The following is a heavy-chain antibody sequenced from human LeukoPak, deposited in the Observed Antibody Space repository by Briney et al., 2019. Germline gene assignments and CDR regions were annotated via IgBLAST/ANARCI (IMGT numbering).Heavy chain of an antibody. CDR1: GFTFSTYW. Sequence: GGSLRLSCAASGFTFSTYWMNWVRQAPGKGLEWVANIKPDGSDKYYVDSVKGRFTVSRDNAKNSLYLQMNSLRAEDAAVYYCAKGGDHWGQGTLVTVSS. V-gene: IGHV3-7*01. CDR3: AKGGDH. J-gene: IGHJ4*02. CDR2: IKPDGSDK. D-gene: IGHD3-16*01.